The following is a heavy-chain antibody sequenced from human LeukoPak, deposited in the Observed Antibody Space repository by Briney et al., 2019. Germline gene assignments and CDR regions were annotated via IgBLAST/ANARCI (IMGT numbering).Heavy chain of an antibody. CDR1: GGSISSSSYY. V-gene: IGHV4-39*07. CDR3: ARVPKYSSDWSPYNWFDP. D-gene: IGHD6-19*01. CDR2: IYYSGST. Sequence: PSETLSLTCTVSGGSISSSSYYWGWIRQPPGKELEWIGSIYYSGSTNYNPSLKSRVTISVDTSKNQFSLKLSSVTAADTAVYYCARVPKYSSDWSPYNWFDPWGQGTLVTVSS. J-gene: IGHJ5*02.